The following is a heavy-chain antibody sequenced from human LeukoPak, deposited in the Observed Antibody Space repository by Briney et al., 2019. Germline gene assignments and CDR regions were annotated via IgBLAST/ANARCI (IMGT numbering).Heavy chain of an antibody. V-gene: IGHV3-23*01. Sequence: GASLRLSCAASGFTISSYAMSWVRQAPGTGLKWVSSISGSGGNTYYADSVKGRFTISRDNSKNALYLQMNSLRADDTAVYYCAKVGGSTCSSTSCFLGRMGFDYWGQGTLVTVSS. CDR3: AKVGGSTCSSTSCFLGRMGFDY. CDR2: ISGSGGNT. CDR1: GFTISSYA. D-gene: IGHD2-2*01. J-gene: IGHJ4*02.